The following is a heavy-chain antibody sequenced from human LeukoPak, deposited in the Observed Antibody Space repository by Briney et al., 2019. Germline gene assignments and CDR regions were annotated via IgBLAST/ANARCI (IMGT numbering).Heavy chain of an antibody. Sequence: PGGSLRLSCAASGFTFDRFTIHWVRQTPGKGVEWVSLIDRRGHTFYADSVKGRFSISRDNSRNSVFLQMNSLRPEDTALYHCAKEVDCPSDCLFFHSWGQGTLVTVSS. J-gene: IGHJ4*02. CDR3: AKEVDCPSDCLFFHS. D-gene: IGHD2-21*02. CDR2: IDRRGHT. V-gene: IGHV3-43*01. CDR1: GFTFDRFT.